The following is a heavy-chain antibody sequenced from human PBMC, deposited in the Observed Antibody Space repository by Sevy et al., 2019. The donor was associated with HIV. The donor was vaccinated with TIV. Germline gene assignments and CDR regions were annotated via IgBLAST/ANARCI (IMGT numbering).Heavy chain of an antibody. Sequence: ASVKVSCKASGYTFTGYYVHWVRQAPGQGLEWMGWINPNNGGTYFAKKFQDSVTLTTDTSVNTAYMELRSLTFDDTAIYYWAGMGDYSDSSGYYPLKFWGQGTLVTVSS. J-gene: IGHJ4*02. CDR1: GYTFTGYY. CDR3: AGMGDYSDSSGYYPLKF. V-gene: IGHV1-2*02. CDR2: INPNNGGT. D-gene: IGHD3-22*01.